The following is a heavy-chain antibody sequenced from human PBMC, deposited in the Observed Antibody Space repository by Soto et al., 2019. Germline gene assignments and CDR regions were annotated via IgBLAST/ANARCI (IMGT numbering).Heavy chain of an antibody. Sequence: GGSLRLSCAASGFTFFTYAMTWVRQAPGKGLEWVSTISASGTQTYYADSVKGRFTISRDNSENTLFLQMNSLRVEDTAVYYCAKDRRPYCSSTSCHNWFDPWGQGTLVTVSS. J-gene: IGHJ5*02. CDR3: AKDRRPYCSSTSCHNWFDP. CDR1: GFTFFTYA. CDR2: ISASGTQT. V-gene: IGHV3-23*01. D-gene: IGHD2-2*01.